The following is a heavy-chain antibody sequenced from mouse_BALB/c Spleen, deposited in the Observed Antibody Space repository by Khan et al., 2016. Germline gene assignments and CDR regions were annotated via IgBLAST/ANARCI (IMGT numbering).Heavy chain of an antibody. D-gene: IGHD2-1*01. CDR2: IYPGDGDT. CDR3: ARDGIDY. Sequence: QVQLQQPGAELVRPGSSVKISCKASGYAFSSYWMNWVKQRPGQGLEWIGQIYPGDGDTNYNGKFQGKATLTADKSSSTAYMQLSSLTSEDSAVYFCARDGIDYWGQGTTLTVSS. CDR1: GYAFSSYW. V-gene: IGHV1-80*01. J-gene: IGHJ2*01.